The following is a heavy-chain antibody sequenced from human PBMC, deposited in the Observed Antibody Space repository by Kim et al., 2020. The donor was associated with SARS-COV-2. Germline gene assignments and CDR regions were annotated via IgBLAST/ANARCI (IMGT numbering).Heavy chain of an antibody. V-gene: IGHV3-21*01. CDR2: ISSSSSYI. Sequence: GGSLRLSFAASGFTFSSYSMNWVRQAPGKGLEWVSSISSSSSYIYYADSVKGRFTISRDNAKNSLYLQMNSLRAEDTAVYYCARGKAAAGTGLFDPWGQGTLVTVSS. D-gene: IGHD6-13*01. CDR1: GFTFSSYS. CDR3: ARGKAAAGTGLFDP. J-gene: IGHJ5*02.